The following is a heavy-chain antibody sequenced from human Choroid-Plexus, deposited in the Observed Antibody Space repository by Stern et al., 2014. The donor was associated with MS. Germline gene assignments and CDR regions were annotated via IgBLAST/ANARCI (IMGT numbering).Heavy chain of an antibody. CDR2: ISYDGSK. CDR3: AKDRQYLTFFFDF. D-gene: IGHD2/OR15-2a*01. J-gene: IGHJ4*02. Sequence: MQLVESGGGVVQPGRPLRLSCAASVGMHWVRQAPGKGLEWVALISYDGSKDYADSVKGRFAISRDNSKNTLYLQMNSLRAEDTAVYYCAKDRQYLTFFFDFWGQGSLGTVSS. CDR1: VG. V-gene: IGHV3-30*18.